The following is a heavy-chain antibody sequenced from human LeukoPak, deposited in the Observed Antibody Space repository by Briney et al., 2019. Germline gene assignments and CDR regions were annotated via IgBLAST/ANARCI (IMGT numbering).Heavy chain of an antibody. V-gene: IGHV1-18*01. D-gene: IGHD4-23*01. CDR3: ARDATTVVTPSYYYYMDV. CDR1: GYTFTSYG. CDR2: ISAYNGNT. Sequence: ASVKVSCKASGYTFTSYGTSWVRQAPGQGLEWMGWISAYNGNTNYAQKLQGRVTMTTDTSTSTAYMELRSLRSDDTAVYYCARDATTVVTPSYYYYMDVWGKGTTVTVSS. J-gene: IGHJ6*03.